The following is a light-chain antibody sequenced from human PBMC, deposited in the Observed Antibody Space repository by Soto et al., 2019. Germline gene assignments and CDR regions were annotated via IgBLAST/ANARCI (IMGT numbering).Light chain of an antibody. J-gene: IGKJ1*01. CDR2: TTS. CDR3: QQSYTGWT. Sequence: DIQMTQSPSSLSASVGDRVTITCRASQSISISLNWYQQKPGKAPELLIYTTSSLRSGVPSRFRGSGSGTAFTLTISSLQPEDFATYYCQQSYTGWTFGQGTKVEIK. V-gene: IGKV1-39*01. CDR1: QSISIS.